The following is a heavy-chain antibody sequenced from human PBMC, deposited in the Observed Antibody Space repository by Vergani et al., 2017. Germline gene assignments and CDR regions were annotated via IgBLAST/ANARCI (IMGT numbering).Heavy chain of an antibody. D-gene: IGHD1-7*01. J-gene: IGHJ6*02. Sequence: EVQLVESGGGLVQPGGSLRLSCAASGFTFSSYAMHWVRQAPGKGLEYVSAISSNGGSTYYANSVKGRFTISRDNSKNTLYLQMGSLRAEDMAVYYCARQELELRFSYYYYGMDVWGQGTTVTVSS. CDR1: GFTFSSYA. CDR2: ISSNGGST. V-gene: IGHV3-64*01. CDR3: ARQELELRFSYYYYGMDV.